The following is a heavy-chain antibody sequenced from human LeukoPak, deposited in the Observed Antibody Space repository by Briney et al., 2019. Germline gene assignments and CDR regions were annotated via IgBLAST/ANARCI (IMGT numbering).Heavy chain of an antibody. CDR3: AKTTTGYSSGRFPGWPVDY. V-gene: IGHV3-23*01. CDR1: GFTFSSYA. D-gene: IGHD6-19*01. Sequence: GGSLRLSCAASGFTFSSYAMYWVRQAPGKGLEWVSGIFGSGGSTHYADSVKGRFTISRDNSKNTVYLQMNSLRAEDTAVYYCAKTTTGYSSGRFPGWPVDYWGQGALVTVSS. CDR2: IFGSGGST. J-gene: IGHJ4*02.